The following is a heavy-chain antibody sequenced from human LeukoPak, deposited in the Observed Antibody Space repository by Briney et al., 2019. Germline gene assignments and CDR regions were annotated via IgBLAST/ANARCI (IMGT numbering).Heavy chain of an antibody. J-gene: IGHJ4*02. D-gene: IGHD3-3*01. CDR3: ARDILKGSGFLEWFFGY. Sequence: PGGSLRLSCAASGFTFSTYAMSWVRQAPGKGLEWVSSIGRSAGSTFYADSVKGRFTISRDNSKNTLYLQMSSLRAEDTAVYYCARDILKGSGFLEWFFGYWGQGTLVIVSS. CDR2: IGRSAGST. V-gene: IGHV3-23*01. CDR1: GFTFSTYA.